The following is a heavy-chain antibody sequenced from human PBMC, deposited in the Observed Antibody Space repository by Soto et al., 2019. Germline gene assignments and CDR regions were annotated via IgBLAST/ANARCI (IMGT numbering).Heavy chain of an antibody. Sequence: PGGSLRLSCAASGFTFNIYSMNWVRQAPGRGLEWVSSISSRSSNIDSADSVKGRFTISRDNANNSLYLQMNNLSADDTAVYYCARGTKMLAPLIYMDHWGRGTLVTVSS. V-gene: IGHV3-21*01. CDR2: ISSRSSNI. D-gene: IGHD2-8*01. CDR3: ARGTKMLAPLIYMDH. J-gene: IGHJ4*02. CDR1: GFTFNIYS.